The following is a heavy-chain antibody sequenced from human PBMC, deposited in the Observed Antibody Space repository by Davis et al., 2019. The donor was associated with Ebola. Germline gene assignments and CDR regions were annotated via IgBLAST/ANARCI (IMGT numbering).Heavy chain of an antibody. CDR3: ARGMGELALN. Sequence: ASVKVSCKASGYTFTDFAINWLRQAPGQRFEWLGWITTNTASPIYARGFSERFVFSLDTSVNTAFLQISNLRPEDTAIYYCARGMGELALNWGQGTLVTVSS. J-gene: IGHJ4*02. CDR1: GYTFTDFA. CDR2: ITTNTASP. V-gene: IGHV7-4-1*02. D-gene: IGHD3-16*01.